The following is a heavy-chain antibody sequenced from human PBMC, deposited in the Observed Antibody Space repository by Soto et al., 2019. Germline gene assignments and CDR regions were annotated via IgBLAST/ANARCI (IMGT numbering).Heavy chain of an antibody. CDR2: ISGSGGST. J-gene: IGHJ4*02. CDR1: GFTFSSYS. Sequence: GGSLRLSCAASGFTFSSYSMNWVRQAPGKGLEWVSAISGSGGSTYYADSVKGRFTISRDNSKNTLYLQMNSLRAEDTAVYYCAKDHQYSSLTIDYWGQGTLVTVSS. CDR3: AKDHQYSSLTIDY. D-gene: IGHD6-6*01. V-gene: IGHV3-23*01.